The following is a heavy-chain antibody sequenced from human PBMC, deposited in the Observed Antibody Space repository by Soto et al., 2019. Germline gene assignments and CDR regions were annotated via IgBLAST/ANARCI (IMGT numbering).Heavy chain of an antibody. CDR2: IDPSDSYT. V-gene: IGHV5-10-1*01. Sequence: PGESLKISCKGSGYSFTSYWIIWVRQMPGKGLEWMGRIDPSDSYTNYSPSFQGHVTISADKSISTAYLQWSSLKASDTAMYYCARHSITMVRGPAGMDVWGQGTTVTVSS. D-gene: IGHD3-10*01. CDR1: GYSFTSYW. CDR3: ARHSITMVRGPAGMDV. J-gene: IGHJ6*01.